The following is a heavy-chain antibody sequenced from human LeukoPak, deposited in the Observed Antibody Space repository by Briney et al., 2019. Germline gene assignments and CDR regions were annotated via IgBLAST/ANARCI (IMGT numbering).Heavy chain of an antibody. CDR1: GFTFSSHA. Sequence: GGSLRLSCAASGFTFSSHAMSWVRQAPGKGLEWVANIKQDGSEKYYVDSVKGRFTISRDNAKNSLYLQMNSLRAEDTAVYYCAKEGRQLVGYYYYGMDVWGQGTTVTVSS. J-gene: IGHJ6*02. CDR2: IKQDGSEK. CDR3: AKEGRQLVGYYYYGMDV. D-gene: IGHD6-6*01. V-gene: IGHV3-7*03.